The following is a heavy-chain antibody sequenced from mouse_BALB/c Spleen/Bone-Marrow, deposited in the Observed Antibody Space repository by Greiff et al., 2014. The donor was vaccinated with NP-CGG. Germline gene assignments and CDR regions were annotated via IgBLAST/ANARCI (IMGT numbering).Heavy chain of an antibody. CDR2: ISFGGGYT. V-gene: IGHV5-6*01. J-gene: IGHJ4*01. CDR1: GFTFSRYG. D-gene: IGHD2-1*01. Sequence: EVQLQESGGDLVKPGGSLKLSCAASGFTFSRYGMSWVRQTPDKRLEWVATISFGGGYTYYPDSVKGRFTISRDNAKNTLYLQVSSLKSEDTAMYYCARQYGNFGVMDYWGQGTSVTVSS. CDR3: ARQYGNFGVMDY.